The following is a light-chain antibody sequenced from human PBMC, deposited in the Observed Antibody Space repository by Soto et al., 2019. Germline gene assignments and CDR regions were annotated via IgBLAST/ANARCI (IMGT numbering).Light chain of an antibody. J-gene: IGKJ3*01. Sequence: TQTPLSMQVTPGAPASISCRSSQSLLDSEDGDTYLDWYLQRPGQSPQLLIYTLSYRAPGVPDRFSGSGSGTDFTLRISRVEAENVGVYYCMHRMEFPFTFGPGTKVDSK. CDR2: TLS. CDR3: MHRMEFPFT. V-gene: IGKV2-40*01. CDR1: QSLLDSEDGDTY.